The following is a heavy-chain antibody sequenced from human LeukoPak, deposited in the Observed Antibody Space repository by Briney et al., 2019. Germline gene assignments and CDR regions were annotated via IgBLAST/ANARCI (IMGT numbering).Heavy chain of an antibody. V-gene: IGHV1-2*02. D-gene: IGHD2-15*01. Sequence: ASVTVSCKASGYTFTGYHMHTVRQAPGQGLEWMGWINANSGDTSYAQNFQGRVTMTSDTSITTAYMELSGLRSDDTAVYYCARRECSGGSCYSAGFDYWGRGTLVTVSS. J-gene: IGHJ4*02. CDR2: INANSGDT. CDR1: GYTFTGYH. CDR3: ARRECSGGSCYSAGFDY.